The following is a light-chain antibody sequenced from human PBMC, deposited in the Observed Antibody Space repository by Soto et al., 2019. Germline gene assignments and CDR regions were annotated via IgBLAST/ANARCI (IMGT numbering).Light chain of an antibody. J-gene: IGKJ4*01. Sequence: EIVLTQSPGTLSLSPGERATLSCRASQTVSTSYFAWYQQKPGQAPRLLIYATSNRATGIPGRFSGSGSGTDFSLTITRLEPEEFAVYYCHQYGSSPFTFGGGTKVEIK. CDR1: QTVSTSY. V-gene: IGKV3-20*01. CDR3: HQYGSSPFT. CDR2: ATS.